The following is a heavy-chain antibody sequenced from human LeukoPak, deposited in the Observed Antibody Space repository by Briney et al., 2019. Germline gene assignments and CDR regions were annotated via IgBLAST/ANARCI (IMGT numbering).Heavy chain of an antibody. Sequence: PGGSLRLSCAASGFTFSSYSMNWVRQAPGKGLEWVSSISSSSSYIYYADLVRGRFTISRDNAKNSLYLQMNSLRAEDTAVYYCARIAVAGTDYWGQGTLVTVSS. V-gene: IGHV3-21*01. J-gene: IGHJ4*02. D-gene: IGHD6-19*01. CDR2: ISSSSSYI. CDR3: ARIAVAGTDY. CDR1: GFTFSSYS.